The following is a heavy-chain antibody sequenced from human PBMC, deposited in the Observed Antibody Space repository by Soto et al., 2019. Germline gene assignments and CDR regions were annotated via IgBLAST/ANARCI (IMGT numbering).Heavy chain of an antibody. CDR3: AREGDSSGYYWDY. Sequence: QVQLQESGPGLVKPSQTLSLTCTVSGGSISSGDYYWSWIRQPPGKGLEWIGYIYYSGSTYYNPALKSRVTISVDTSKNQCSLKLSSVTAADTAVYYGAREGDSSGYYWDYWGQGTLVIVSS. CDR1: GGSISSGDYY. V-gene: IGHV4-30-4*01. D-gene: IGHD3-22*01. J-gene: IGHJ4*02. CDR2: IYYSGST.